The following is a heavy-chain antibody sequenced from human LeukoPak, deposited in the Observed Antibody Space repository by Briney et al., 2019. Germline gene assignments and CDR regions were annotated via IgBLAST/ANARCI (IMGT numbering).Heavy chain of an antibody. V-gene: IGHV1-18*01. Sequence: GASVKVSCKASGYTFTSYGISWVRQAPGQGLEWMGWISAYNGDTNYAQKLQGRVTITTDTSTSTAYMELRSLRSDAPAMYYCARDPWELLRAPFDYCGQGTLATVSS. J-gene: IGHJ4*02. D-gene: IGHD1-26*01. CDR1: GYTFTSYG. CDR2: ISAYNGDT. CDR3: ARDPWELLRAPFDY.